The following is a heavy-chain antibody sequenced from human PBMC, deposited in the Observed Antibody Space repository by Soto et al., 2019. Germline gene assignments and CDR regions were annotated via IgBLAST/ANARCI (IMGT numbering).Heavy chain of an antibody. Sequence: SETLSLTCAVSGDSISSSHWWTRVRQPPEKGLEWIGEIHHRGPTNYNPSRKGRVASPVCKSNSQFSLRVSSVTAANTAVYYCAKDTVVAAARRGLVVWGQGTTVTVSS. V-gene: IGHV4-4*02. CDR2: IHHRGPT. D-gene: IGHD6-13*01. CDR1: GDSISSSHW. J-gene: IGHJ6*02. CDR3: AKDTVVAAARRGLVV.